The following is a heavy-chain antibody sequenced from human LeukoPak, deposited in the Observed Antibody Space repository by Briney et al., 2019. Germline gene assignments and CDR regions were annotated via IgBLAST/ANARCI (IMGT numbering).Heavy chain of an antibody. V-gene: IGHV4-39*01. Sequence: PSETLSLTCTVSGGSISSSSYYWGWIRQPPGKGLEWMGSTYYSGSTYYNPSLKSRVTISVDTSKNQFSLKLSSVTAADTAVYYCARHTLGDIVVVPAARPNYYYYMDVWGKGTTVTVSS. CDR2: TYYSGST. CDR3: ARHTLGDIVVVPAARPNYYYYMDV. D-gene: IGHD2-2*01. J-gene: IGHJ6*03. CDR1: GGSISSSSYY.